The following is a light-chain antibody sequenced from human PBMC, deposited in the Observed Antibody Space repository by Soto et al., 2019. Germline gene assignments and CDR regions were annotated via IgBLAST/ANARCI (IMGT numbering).Light chain of an antibody. J-gene: IGKJ3*01. V-gene: IGKV1-9*01. CDR1: QAIGSY. CDR2: SAA. Sequence: IQLTQSPSSLSASVGDTVTITCRARQAIGSYFAWYQQRPGTAPNLLIYSAATLPSGVPSRFSGSGSGTDFTLTISSLQPEDGETDYCQQVDSYPRTFGPGTTVEI. CDR3: QQVDSYPRT.